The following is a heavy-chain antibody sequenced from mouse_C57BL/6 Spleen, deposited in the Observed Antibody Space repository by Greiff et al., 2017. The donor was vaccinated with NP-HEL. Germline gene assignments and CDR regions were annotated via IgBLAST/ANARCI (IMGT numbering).Heavy chain of an antibody. CDR1: GFTFSDYG. J-gene: IGHJ4*01. V-gene: IGHV5-17*01. CDR2: ISSGSSTI. CDR3: ARLRYYGRDAMDY. Sequence: EVKLVESGGGLVKPGGSLKLSCAASGFTFSDYGMHWVRQAPEKGLEWVAYISSGSSTIYYADTVKVRFTISRDNAKHTLILQMTSLRSEDTAMYYCARLRYYGRDAMDYWGQGTSVTVSS. D-gene: IGHD1-1*01.